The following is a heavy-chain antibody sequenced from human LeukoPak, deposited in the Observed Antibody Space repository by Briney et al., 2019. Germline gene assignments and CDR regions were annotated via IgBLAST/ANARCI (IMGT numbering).Heavy chain of an antibody. Sequence: GGSLRLSCAASGFTFSSYAMSWVRQAPGKGLEWVSAISGSGGSTYYADSVKGRFTISRDNSKNTLYLQMNSLRAEDTAAYYRATLYCSGCSCQAPWGQGTLVTVSS. D-gene: IGHD2-15*01. CDR1: GFTFSSYA. V-gene: IGHV3-23*01. J-gene: IGHJ5*02. CDR2: ISGSGGST. CDR3: ATLYCSGCSCQAP.